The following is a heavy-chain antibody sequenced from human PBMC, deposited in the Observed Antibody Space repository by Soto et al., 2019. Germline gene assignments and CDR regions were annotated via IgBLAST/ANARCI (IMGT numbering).Heavy chain of an antibody. CDR3: ARGGAVAGHFAY. D-gene: IGHD6-19*01. CDR1: GGSLSGYY. V-gene: IGHV4-34*01. J-gene: IGHJ4*02. CDR2: ISHSGST. Sequence: SETLSLACAVYGGSLSGYYGGWIRQPPGKGLEWIGEISHSGSTNYNPSLKSRVTISVDTSKNQFSLKLSSVTAADTAVYYCARGGAVAGHFAYWGQGTPVTVSS.